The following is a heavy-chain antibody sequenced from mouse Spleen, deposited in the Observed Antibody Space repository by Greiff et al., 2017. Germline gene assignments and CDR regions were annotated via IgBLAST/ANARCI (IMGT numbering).Heavy chain of an antibody. Sequence: EVKLVESGGGLVKPGGSLKLSCAASGFPFSDYGIHWVRQAPEKGLEWVAYISSGSSTIYYADTVKGRFTISRDNAKNTLFLQMTSLRSEDTAMYYCARMGQNYYFDYWGQGTTLTVSS. CDR2: ISSGSSTI. V-gene: IGHV5-17*01. CDR1: GFPFSDYG. J-gene: IGHJ2*01. CDR3: ARMGQNYYFDY. D-gene: IGHD3-3*01.